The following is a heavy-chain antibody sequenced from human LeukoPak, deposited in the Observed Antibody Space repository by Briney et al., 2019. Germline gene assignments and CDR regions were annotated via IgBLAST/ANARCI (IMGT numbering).Heavy chain of an antibody. V-gene: IGHV1-18*01. J-gene: IGHJ4*02. CDR3: ARELHVERDDY. CDR2: ISANDGKT. CDR1: GFVFTSYG. D-gene: IGHD1-1*01. Sequence: ASVKVSCKASGFVFTSYGFTWVRQAPGQGLEWMGWISANDGKTHYSEKHQGRVTMSSDTVTSTAYMELRSLRSDDTAVYYCARELHVERDDYWGQGTLVTVSS.